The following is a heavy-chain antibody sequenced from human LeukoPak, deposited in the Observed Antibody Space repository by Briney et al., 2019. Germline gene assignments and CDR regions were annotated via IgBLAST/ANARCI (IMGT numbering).Heavy chain of an antibody. J-gene: IGHJ2*01. V-gene: IGHV1-69*05. CDR1: GGTFSSYV. CDR2: IIPIFGTA. CDR3: ARVALGFTVTTNWYFDL. Sequence: SVKVSCKASGGTFSSYVISWVRQAPGQGLEWMGGIIPIFGTANYAQKFQGRVTITTDESTSTAYMELSSLRSEDTAVYYCARVALGFTVTTNWYFDLWGRGTLVTVSS. D-gene: IGHD4-17*01.